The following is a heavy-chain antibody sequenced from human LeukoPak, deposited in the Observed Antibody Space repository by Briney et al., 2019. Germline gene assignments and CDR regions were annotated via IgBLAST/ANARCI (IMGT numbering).Heavy chain of an antibody. CDR3: AEDITSDLGYGMDV. CDR2: ISWDGGST. CDR1: GFTFDDYT. D-gene: IGHD3-16*01. J-gene: IGHJ6*02. V-gene: IGHV3-43*01. Sequence: GSLRLSCAASGFTFDDYTMHWVRQAPGKGLEWVSLISWDGGSTYYADSVKGRFTISRDNSKNSLYLQMNSLRTEDTALYYCAEDITSDLGYGMDVWGQGTTVTVSS.